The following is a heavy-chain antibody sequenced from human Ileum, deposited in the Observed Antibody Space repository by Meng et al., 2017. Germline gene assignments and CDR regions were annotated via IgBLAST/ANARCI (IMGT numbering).Heavy chain of an antibody. J-gene: IGHJ6*02. D-gene: IGHD1-26*01. V-gene: IGHV3-21*06. CDR3: ARYSLYGCQSNSGMDV. Sequence: GESLKISCAASGFTFSSHSMTWVRQAPGKGLEWVSAISDTGGHVHYADAVRGRFTNSRDNVKNSLYLQMNSQRAEDTAVYYCARYSLYGCQSNSGMDVWGQGTTVTVSS. CDR1: GFTFSSHS. CDR2: ISDTGGHV.